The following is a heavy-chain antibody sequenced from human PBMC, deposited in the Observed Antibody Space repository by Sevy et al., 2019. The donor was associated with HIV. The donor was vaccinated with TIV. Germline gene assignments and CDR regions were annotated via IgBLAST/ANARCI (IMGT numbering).Heavy chain of an antibody. CDR3: ARTRRELSRFDY. D-gene: IGHD3-10*01. V-gene: IGHV3-21*01. CDR1: GFTFSSYS. CDR2: ISSSSSYI. J-gene: IGHJ4*02. Sequence: GGSLRLSCAASGFTFSSYSMNWVRQAPGKGLEWVSSISSSSSYIYYADSVKGRFTISRDIAKNSLYLQMNSLRAEDTAVYYCARTRRELSRFDYWGQGTLVTVSS.